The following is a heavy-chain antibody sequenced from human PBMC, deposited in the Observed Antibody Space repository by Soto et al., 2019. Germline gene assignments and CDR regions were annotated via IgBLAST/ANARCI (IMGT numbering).Heavy chain of an antibody. J-gene: IGHJ6*02. CDR1: GFTFSSYA. CDR3: AKGGYYDFWSGYYPVGYYYYGMDV. V-gene: IGHV3-23*01. D-gene: IGHD3-3*01. Sequence: GGSLRLSCAASGFTFSSYAMSWVRQAPGKGLEWASAISGSGGSTYYADSVKGRFTISRDNSKNTLYLQMNSLRAEDTAVYYCAKGGYYDFWSGYYPVGYYYYGMDVWGQGTTVTVSS. CDR2: ISGSGGST.